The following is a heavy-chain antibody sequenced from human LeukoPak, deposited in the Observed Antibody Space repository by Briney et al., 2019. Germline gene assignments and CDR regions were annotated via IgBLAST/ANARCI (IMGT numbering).Heavy chain of an antibody. Sequence: GGSLRLSCAASGFAFSNYAMSWVRQAPGKGLEWVSIIGYRGGSIYYAYSVQGRFTIARDNSKNTLSLQMNGLRPEDTAVYYCAKSWGYTRPYYNYMDVWGRGTAVTVSS. D-gene: IGHD3-16*02. CDR2: IGYRGGSI. CDR1: GFAFSNYA. J-gene: IGHJ6*03. V-gene: IGHV3-23*01. CDR3: AKSWGYTRPYYNYMDV.